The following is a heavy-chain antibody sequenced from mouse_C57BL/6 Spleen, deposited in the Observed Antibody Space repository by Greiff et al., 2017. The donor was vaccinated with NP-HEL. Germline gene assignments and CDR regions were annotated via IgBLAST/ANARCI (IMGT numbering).Heavy chain of an antibody. V-gene: IGHV1-4*01. D-gene: IGHD2-3*01. CDR2: INPSSGYT. CDR3: ARVGDGYSLDY. CDR1: GYTFTSYT. Sequence: VQLQQSGAELARPGASVKMSYKASGYTFTSYTMHWVKQRPGQGLEWIGYINPSSGYTKYNQKFKDKATLTADKSSSTAYMQLSSLTSEDSAVYYCARVGDGYSLDYWGQGTTLTVSS. J-gene: IGHJ2*01.